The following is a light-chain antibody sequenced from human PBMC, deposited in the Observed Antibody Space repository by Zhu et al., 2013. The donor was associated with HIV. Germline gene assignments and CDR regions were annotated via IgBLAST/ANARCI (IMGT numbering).Light chain of an antibody. CDR3: QHYGNSLWT. Sequence: IVLTQSPGTLSLSLGQRATLSCRASQSIPSRSLAWYQHTSGQAPKLLIYGASSRATGISDRFSGSGSGTYFTLTISRLEPEDFAVYYCQHYGNSLWTFGPGTKVEIK. CDR1: QSIPSRS. CDR2: GAS. J-gene: IGKJ1*01. V-gene: IGKV3-20*01.